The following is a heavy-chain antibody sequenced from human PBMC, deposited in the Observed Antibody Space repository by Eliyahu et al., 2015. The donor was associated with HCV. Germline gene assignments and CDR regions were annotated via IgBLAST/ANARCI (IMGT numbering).Heavy chain of an antibody. Sequence: QVQLQESGPGLVRPSETLSLTCSVSGGAIGSSNYYWGWVRQPPGKGLEWIGTIFYIGATYYNPSFIGRVTISVDTSDNHFSLRLTSVTAADTAVYYCARTRPTYRSNEKRDEPFDSWGQGTMVTVSS. CDR2: IFYIGAT. CDR3: ARTRPTYRSNEKRDEPFDS. J-gene: IGHJ3*01. D-gene: IGHD1-26*01. CDR1: GGAIGSSNYY. V-gene: IGHV4-39*02.